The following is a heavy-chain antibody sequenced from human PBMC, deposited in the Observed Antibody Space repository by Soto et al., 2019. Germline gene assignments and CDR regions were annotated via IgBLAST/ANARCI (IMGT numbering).Heavy chain of an antibody. D-gene: IGHD1-26*01. CDR3: AREGASGFGMDV. J-gene: IGHJ6*02. CDR2: IYTSGTT. V-gene: IGHV4-4*07. Sequence: QVQLQESGPGLVKPSETLSLTCNVSGGSIRSNYWSWIRQPAGKALEWIVRIYTSGTTTYNPSLKSRATMLVDTSKNQFSLILSSVTAADTAVYYCAREGASGFGMDVWGQGTTVTVSS. CDR1: GGSIRSNY.